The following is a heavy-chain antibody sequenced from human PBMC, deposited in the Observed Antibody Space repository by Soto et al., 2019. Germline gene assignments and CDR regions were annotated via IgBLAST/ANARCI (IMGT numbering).Heavy chain of an antibody. CDR1: GFTFSGSW. Sequence: EVQLVESGGGLVQPVGSLRLSCAASGFTFSGSWMHWVRQAPGKGLVWVSRINGDGSGTSYADFVKGRFTISRDNAKNMVFLQMNGLRAEDTAVYYCARGIFGSGTANDYWGQGTLVTVSS. V-gene: IGHV3-74*01. CDR2: INGDGSGT. CDR3: ARGIFGSGTANDY. D-gene: IGHD3-10*01. J-gene: IGHJ4*02.